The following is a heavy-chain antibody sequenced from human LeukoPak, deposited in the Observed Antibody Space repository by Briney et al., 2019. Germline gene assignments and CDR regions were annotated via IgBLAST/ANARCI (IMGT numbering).Heavy chain of an antibody. CDR1: GYTFTGYY. D-gene: IGHD3-10*01. CDR2: INPSGIST. CDR3: ASSYYGSGSRPSYFDY. Sequence: ASVKVSCKASGYTFTGYYMHWVRQAPGQGLEWMGIINPSGISTTYAQKFQGRVTMTRDTSTSTVYMELSSLRSEDTAVYYCASSYYGSGSRPSYFDYWGQGTLVTVSS. J-gene: IGHJ4*02. V-gene: IGHV1-46*01.